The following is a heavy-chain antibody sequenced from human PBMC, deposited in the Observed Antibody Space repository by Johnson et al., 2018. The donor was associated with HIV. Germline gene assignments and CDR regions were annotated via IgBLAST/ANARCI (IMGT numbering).Heavy chain of an antibody. V-gene: IGHV3-20*04. CDR2: INWNGGST. J-gene: IGHJ3*02. CDR1: GFTFSDYY. CDR3: AREIRVCSGGTCYSDAFYI. Sequence: VQLVESGGGLVKPGGSLRLSCAASGFTFSDYYMSWIRQAPGKGLEWVSGINWNGGSTGYADSVRGRFTISRDNAKNSLYLQMNSLRAEDTALYYCAREIRVCSGGTCYSDAFYIWGQGTMVTVSS. D-gene: IGHD2-15*01.